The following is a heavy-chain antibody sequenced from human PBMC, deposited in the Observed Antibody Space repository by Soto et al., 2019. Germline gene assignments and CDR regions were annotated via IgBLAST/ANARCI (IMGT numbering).Heavy chain of an antibody. Sequence: GGSLRLSCAASGFTFSSYGMHWVRQAPGKGLEWVAVIWYDGSNKYYVDSVKGRFTISRDNSKNTLSLQMNSLRAEDTAVYYCARDGGYARFFDYWGQGTLVTVSS. CDR2: IWYDGSNK. J-gene: IGHJ4*02. CDR3: ARDGGYARFFDY. V-gene: IGHV3-33*01. CDR1: GFTFSSYG. D-gene: IGHD2-2*01.